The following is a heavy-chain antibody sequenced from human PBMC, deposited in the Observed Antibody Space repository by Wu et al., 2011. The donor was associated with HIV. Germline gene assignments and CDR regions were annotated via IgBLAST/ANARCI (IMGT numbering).Heavy chain of an antibody. V-gene: IGHV1-2*02. CDR3: AREISGGVALWLDP. Sequence: QVQLVQSGAEVKKPGASVKVSCKASGYTFTGYSMHWVRQAPGQGLEWMGWINPNSGGTKYVQKFQGRVTMTRDTSISTAYMELYRLRSDDTAVYYCAREISGGVALWLDPWGQGTLVTVSS. D-gene: IGHD2-15*01. J-gene: IGHJ5*02. CDR2: INPNSGGT. CDR1: GYTFTGYS.